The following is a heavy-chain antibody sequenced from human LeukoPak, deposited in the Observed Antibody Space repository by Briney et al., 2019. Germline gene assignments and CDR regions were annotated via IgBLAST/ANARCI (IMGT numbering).Heavy chain of an antibody. CDR1: GYTFTGYY. V-gene: IGHV1-2*02. D-gene: IGHD4-17*01. CDR3: ARIRRSGDPQKHYYFDY. Sequence: ASVKVSCKASGYTFTGYYMHWVRQAPGQGREWRGWINPNSVGTNYAQTFQGRVTMTRDTSISTAYMGLSRLRSDDTAVYFCARIRRSGDPQKHYYFDYWGQGTLVTVSS. J-gene: IGHJ4*02. CDR2: INPNSVGT.